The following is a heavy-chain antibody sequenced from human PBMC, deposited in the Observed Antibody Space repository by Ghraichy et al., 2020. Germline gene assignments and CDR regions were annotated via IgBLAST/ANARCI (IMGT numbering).Heavy chain of an antibody. CDR1: GYSFTSSW. Sequence: GESLNISCKGYGYSFTSSWIGWVRQMPGKGLEWMGIIYPGDSDTRYSPSFQGPVPISADKSISTAYLQWSSLKASDTAMYYCARALGASSLIYYYAMDVWGQGTTVTVSS. D-gene: IGHD3-16*01. CDR3: ARALGASSLIYYYAMDV. CDR2: IYPGDSDT. J-gene: IGHJ6*02. V-gene: IGHV5-51*01.